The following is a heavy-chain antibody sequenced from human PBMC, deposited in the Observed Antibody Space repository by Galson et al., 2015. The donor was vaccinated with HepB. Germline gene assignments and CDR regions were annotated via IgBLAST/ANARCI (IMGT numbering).Heavy chain of an antibody. D-gene: IGHD3-10*01. CDR1: GFTFSSYW. V-gene: IGHV3-74*01. CDR3: ARVIDYYGSGSYDGSYYYYGMDV. CDR2: INSDGSST. J-gene: IGHJ6*02. Sequence: SLRLSCAASGFTFSSYWMHWVRQAPGKGLVWVSRINSDGSSTSYADSVKGRFTISRDNAKNTLYLQMNSLRAEDTAVYYCARVIDYYGSGSYDGSYYYYGMDVGGQGTTVTVSS.